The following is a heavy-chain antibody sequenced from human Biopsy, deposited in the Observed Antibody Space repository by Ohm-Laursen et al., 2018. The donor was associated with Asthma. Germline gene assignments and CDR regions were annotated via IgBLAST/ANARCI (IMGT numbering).Heavy chain of an antibody. CDR2: IIPIFGTA. V-gene: IGHV1-69*13. CDR1: GGTFSSYA. J-gene: IGHJ5*01. Sequence: SVKVSCKASGGTFSSYAISWVRQAPGQGLEWMGGIIPIFGTANYAQKFQGRVTITADESTSTAYMELSSLRSEDTAVYYCARSLYSNSWQYVWFDSWGQGTLVTVSS. D-gene: IGHD6-13*01. CDR3: ARSLYSNSWQYVWFDS.